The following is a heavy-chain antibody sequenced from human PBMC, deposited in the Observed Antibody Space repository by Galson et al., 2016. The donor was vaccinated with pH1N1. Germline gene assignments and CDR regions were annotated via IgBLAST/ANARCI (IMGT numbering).Heavy chain of an antibody. CDR2: INPDGNVK. CDR3: ATGGDYAFLH. J-gene: IGHJ4*02. V-gene: IGHV3-30*02. D-gene: IGHD3-3*01. Sequence: SLRLSCAASGFVFTTYAMDWVRQAPGKGLEWVTFINPDGNVKWYADSVKGRFTISRDTSKNTLFLQMNSLRPEDTAVYCCATGGDYAFLHWGQGALVTVSS. CDR1: GFVFTTYA.